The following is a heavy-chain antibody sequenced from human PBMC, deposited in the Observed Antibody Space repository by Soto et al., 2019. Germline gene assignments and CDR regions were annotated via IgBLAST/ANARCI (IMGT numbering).Heavy chain of an antibody. D-gene: IGHD2-15*01. CDR3: TRGDMALNDY. CDR1: GFTFSSYW. V-gene: IGHV3-7*03. CDR2: IKQDGSEK. Sequence: GGSLTLSCAASGFTFSSYWMSWVRQAPGKGLEWVANIKQDGSEKYYVDSVRGRFTISRDDSKSIAYLQMNSLKTEDTAVYYCTRGDMALNDYWGQGTLVTVSS. J-gene: IGHJ4*02.